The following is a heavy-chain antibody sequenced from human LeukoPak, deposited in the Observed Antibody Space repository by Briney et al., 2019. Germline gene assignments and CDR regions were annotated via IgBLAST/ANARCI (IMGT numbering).Heavy chain of an antibody. J-gene: IGHJ6*02. CDR2: ISSSSSYI. D-gene: IGHD3-3*01. Sequence: PGGSLRLSCAASGFTFSSYSMNWVRQAPGKGLEWVSSISSSSSYIYYADSVKGRFTISRDNSKNTLYLQMNSLRAEDTAVYYCAKDLGRDYDFWSGYLDYYYGMDVWGQGTTVTVSS. CDR3: AKDLGRDYDFWSGYLDYYYGMDV. V-gene: IGHV3-21*04. CDR1: GFTFSSYS.